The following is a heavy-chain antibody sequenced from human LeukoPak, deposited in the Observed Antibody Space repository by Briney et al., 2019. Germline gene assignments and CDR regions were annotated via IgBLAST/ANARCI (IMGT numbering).Heavy chain of an antibody. CDR2: IYTSGST. CDR1: GGSISSYY. V-gene: IGHV4-4*07. Sequence: SETLSLTCTVSGGSISSYYWSWIRQPAGKGLEWIGRIYTSGSTNYNPSLKSRVTISVDTSKNQVSLKLSSVTAADTAVYYCARRGLAAAGTPHWFDPWGQGTLVTVSS. D-gene: IGHD6-13*01. CDR3: ARRGLAAAGTPHWFDP. J-gene: IGHJ5*02.